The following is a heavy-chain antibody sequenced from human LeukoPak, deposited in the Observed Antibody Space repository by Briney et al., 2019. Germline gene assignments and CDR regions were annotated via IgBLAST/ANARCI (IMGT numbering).Heavy chain of an antibody. CDR3: AKDRSSSWALDY. D-gene: IGHD6-13*01. V-gene: IGHV3-30*18. CDR2: MSYDGSNK. Sequence: LSCAASXFTXSNYXMHWVRQAPGKGLEWVAVMSYDGSNKYYVDSVKGRFTISRDNSKNTLYLQMNSLRAEDTAVYYCAKDRSSSWALDYWGQGTLVTVSS. CDR1: XFTXSNYX. J-gene: IGHJ4*02.